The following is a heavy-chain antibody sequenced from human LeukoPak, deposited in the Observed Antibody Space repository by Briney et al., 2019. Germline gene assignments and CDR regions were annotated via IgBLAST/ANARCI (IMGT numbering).Heavy chain of an antibody. Sequence: SETLSLTCIVSGGSISTYYWSWIRQPPREGLEWIGRVSSSGSTNYNPSLQSRVTMSVDTSKNQISLRLRSVTAADTAVYYCARDDFEYSVHYGMDVWGQGTAVTVSS. J-gene: IGHJ6*02. CDR2: VSSSGST. CDR1: GGSISTYY. CDR3: ARDDFEYSVHYGMDV. V-gene: IGHV4-4*07. D-gene: IGHD3-9*01.